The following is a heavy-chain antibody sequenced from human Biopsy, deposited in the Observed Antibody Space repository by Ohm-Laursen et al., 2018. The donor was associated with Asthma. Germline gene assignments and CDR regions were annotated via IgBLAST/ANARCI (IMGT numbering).Heavy chain of an antibody. CDR1: GGTFSSYA. D-gene: IGHD6-6*01. Sequence: SVKASCKASGGTFSSYAISWVRQAPGQGLEWMGGIIPIFGTANYAQKFQGRVTITADESTSTAYMELSSLRSEDTAVYYCARERIAARQRRYYFDYWGQGTLVTVSS. CDR2: IIPIFGTA. V-gene: IGHV1-69*13. CDR3: ARERIAARQRRYYFDY. J-gene: IGHJ4*02.